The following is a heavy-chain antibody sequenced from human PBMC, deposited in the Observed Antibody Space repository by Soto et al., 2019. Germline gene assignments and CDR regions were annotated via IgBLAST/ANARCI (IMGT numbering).Heavy chain of an antibody. D-gene: IGHD3-3*01. CDR2: IYWDDDK. V-gene: IGHV2-5*02. CDR1: GFSLSTSGVG. CDR3: AHRRTPYDFWSGYPGSDAFDI. J-gene: IGHJ3*02. Sequence: QITLKESGPTLVNPTQTLTLTCTFSGFSLSTSGVGVGWIRQPPGKALEWLALIYWDDDKRYSPSLKSRLTITKDTSKNQVVLTMTNMDPVDTATYYCAHRRTPYDFWSGYPGSDAFDIWGQGTMVTVSS.